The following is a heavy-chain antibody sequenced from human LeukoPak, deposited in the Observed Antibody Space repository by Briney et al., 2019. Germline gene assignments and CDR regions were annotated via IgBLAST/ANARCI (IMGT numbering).Heavy chain of an antibody. D-gene: IGHD2-15*01. CDR2: IYYSGST. V-gene: IGHV4-59*08. J-gene: IGHJ4*02. CDR3: AGYCSGGSCYSGDEDY. Sequence: SQTLSLTCTVSGGSISSYYWSWIRQPPGKGLEWIGYIYYSGSTNYNPSLKSRVTISVDTSKNQFSLKLSSVTAADTAVYYCAGYCSGGSCYSGDEDYWGQGTLVTVSS. CDR1: GGSISSYY.